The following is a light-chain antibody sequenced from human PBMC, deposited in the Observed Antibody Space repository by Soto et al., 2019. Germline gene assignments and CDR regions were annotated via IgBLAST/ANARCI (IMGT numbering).Light chain of an antibody. Sequence: QSALTQPASVSGSPGQSITISCTGTSSDVRGYNYVSWYQQHPGKAPKLMIYDVSNRPSGVSNRFSGSKSGNTASLTISGLQAEDEADYYCSSYTSSSPLVFGGGTKLTVL. CDR3: SSYTSSSPLV. J-gene: IGLJ2*01. V-gene: IGLV2-14*01. CDR2: DVS. CDR1: SSDVRGYNY.